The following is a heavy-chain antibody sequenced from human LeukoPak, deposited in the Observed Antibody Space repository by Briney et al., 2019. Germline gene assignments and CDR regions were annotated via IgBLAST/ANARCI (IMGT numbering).Heavy chain of an antibody. CDR1: GGTFSSYA. D-gene: IGHD3-3*01. CDR3: ARYDFILISYFDP. Sequence: SVKVSCKASGGTFSSYAISWVRQAPGQGLEWMGGIIPIFGTANYAQKFQGRVTITADESTSTAYMELNSLRAEDTAVYHCARYDFILISYFDPWGRGALVTVSS. CDR2: IIPIFGTA. J-gene: IGHJ2*01. V-gene: IGHV1-69*01.